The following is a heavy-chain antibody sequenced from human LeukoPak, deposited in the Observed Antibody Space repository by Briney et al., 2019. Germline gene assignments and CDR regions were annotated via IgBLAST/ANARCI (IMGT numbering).Heavy chain of an antibody. CDR1: GYTFTSYA. CDR3: ARDRYGDGFAHFDY. CDR2: ITPSGGT. J-gene: IGHJ4*02. D-gene: IGHD5-24*01. V-gene: IGHV1-2*02. Sequence: ASVKVSCKASGYTFTSYAMHWVRQAPGQGLEWMGWITPSGGTNYPQKFQGRGAITRDTSISTAYMDLSGLTSDDTAVYYCARDRYGDGFAHFDYWGQGALVTVSS.